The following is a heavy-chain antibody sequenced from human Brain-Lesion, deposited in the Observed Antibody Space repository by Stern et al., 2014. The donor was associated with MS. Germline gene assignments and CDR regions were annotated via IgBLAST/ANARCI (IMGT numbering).Heavy chain of an antibody. CDR1: GGSVGSGSYD. D-gene: IGHD5-18*01. Sequence: QVQLQESGPGLVKPSQTLSLTCTVSGGSVGSGSYDWSWIRQPAGKGLEWIGRIYTTGSTYYNPSLKSRVSISIDTSKTQFPRKLPSGTAADTAVYYCARDKEDTNMAFRYFDNWGQGTLVTVSS. J-gene: IGHJ4*02. V-gene: IGHV4-61*02. CDR3: ARDKEDTNMAFRYFDN. CDR2: IYTTGST.